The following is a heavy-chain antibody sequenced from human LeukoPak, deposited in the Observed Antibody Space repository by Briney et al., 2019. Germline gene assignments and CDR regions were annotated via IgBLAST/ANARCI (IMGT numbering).Heavy chain of an antibody. D-gene: IGHD5-24*01. CDR2: IGSSGGST. CDR1: GFNFITAA. J-gene: IGHJ3*01. CDR3: VKDIQLST. Sequence: GGSLRLSCAASGFNFITAAMTWVRQAPGKGLEWVSLIGSSGGSTYYADSVKGRFTISRDNFNHTLSLQMNSLRVEDTAIYYCVKDIQLSTWGIGTMVTFST. V-gene: IGHV3-23*01.